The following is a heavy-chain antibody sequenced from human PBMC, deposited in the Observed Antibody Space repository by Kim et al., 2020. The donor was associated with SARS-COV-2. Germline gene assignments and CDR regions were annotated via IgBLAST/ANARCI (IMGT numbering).Heavy chain of an antibody. CDR3: ARLLADPVAMGVWVVVSYFDY. CDR1: GGSISSGYYY. J-gene: IGHJ4*02. D-gene: IGHD3-22*01. Sequence: SETLSLTCTVSGGSISSGYYYWSWIRQPPGKGLEWIGYIYYSGSTYYNPSLKSRVTISVDTSKNQFSLKLSSVTAADTAVDYCARLLADPVAMGVWVVVSYFDYWGQGTLVTVSS. CDR2: IYYSGST. V-gene: IGHV4-30-4*01.